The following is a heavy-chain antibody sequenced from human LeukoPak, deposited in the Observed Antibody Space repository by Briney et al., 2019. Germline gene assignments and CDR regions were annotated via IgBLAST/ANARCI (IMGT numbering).Heavy chain of an antibody. Sequence: SETLFLTCTVSGGSISSYYWSWIRQPPGKGLEWIGYIYYSGSTNYNPSLKSRVTISVDTSKNQFSLKLSSVTAADTAVYYCARVSGADYYDSSGYYPYYFDYWGQGTLVTVSS. CDR3: ARVSGADYYDSSGYYPYYFDY. V-gene: IGHV4-59*01. D-gene: IGHD3-22*01. CDR2: IYYSGST. CDR1: GGSISSYY. J-gene: IGHJ4*02.